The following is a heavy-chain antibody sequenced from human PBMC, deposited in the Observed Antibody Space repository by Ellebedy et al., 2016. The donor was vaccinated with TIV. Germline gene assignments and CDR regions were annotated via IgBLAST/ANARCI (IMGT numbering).Heavy chain of an antibody. D-gene: IGHD2-15*01. V-gene: IGHV3-48*01. CDR1: GFTFSNYN. CDR2: IRSTGSAN. J-gene: IGHJ4*02. CDR3: SRGWSTPDS. Sequence: GESLKISCVASGFTFSNYNMNWVRQSPGKGLEWVSSIRSTGSANYYAESVKGRFTISRDNAQDTLFLQMNSLRAEDTAVYFCSRGWSTPDSWGQGTLVSVSS.